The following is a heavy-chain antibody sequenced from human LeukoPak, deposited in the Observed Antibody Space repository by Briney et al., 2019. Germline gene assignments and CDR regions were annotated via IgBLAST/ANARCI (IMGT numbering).Heavy chain of an antibody. J-gene: IGHJ6*03. V-gene: IGHV4-59*01. CDR3: ARGGRTRGSMSFYYMDV. Sequence: KTSETLSLTCDVSGTSIKTYYWSWIRQSPGKGLEWIGYIFDRGTTNYNPSLESRVTISADTSKNQFSLKMKSVTAADTAVYFCARGGRTRGSMSFYYMDVWGEGATVTVSS. CDR1: GTSIKTYY. D-gene: IGHD3-10*01. CDR2: IFDRGTT.